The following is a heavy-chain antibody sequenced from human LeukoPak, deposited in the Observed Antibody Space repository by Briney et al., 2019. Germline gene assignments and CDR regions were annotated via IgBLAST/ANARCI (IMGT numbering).Heavy chain of an antibody. J-gene: IGHJ4*02. V-gene: IGHV4-34*01. D-gene: IGHD6-19*01. CDR1: GGSFSGYY. CDR2: INHSGST. Sequence: PSETLSLTCAVYGGSFSGYYWSWIRQPPGKGLGWIGEINHSGSTNYNPSLKSRVTISVDTSKNQFSLKLSSVTAADTAVYYCARGRRGQWLVTLSSWCYFDYWGQGTLVTVSS. CDR3: ARGRRGQWLVTLSSWCYFDY.